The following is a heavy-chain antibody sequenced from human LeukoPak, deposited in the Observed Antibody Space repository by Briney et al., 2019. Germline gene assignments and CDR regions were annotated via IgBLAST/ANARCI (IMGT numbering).Heavy chain of an antibody. D-gene: IGHD6-13*01. J-gene: IGHJ5*02. CDR1: GYSISSGYY. Sequence: PSETLSLTCAVSGYSISSGYYWGWIRPPPGKGLEWIGSIYHSGSTYYNPSLKGRVTISVDTSKNQFSLKLSSVTAADTAVYYCARARGLGIADEYNWFDPWGQGTLVTVCS. CDR2: IYHSGST. CDR3: ARARGLGIADEYNWFDP. V-gene: IGHV4-38-2*01.